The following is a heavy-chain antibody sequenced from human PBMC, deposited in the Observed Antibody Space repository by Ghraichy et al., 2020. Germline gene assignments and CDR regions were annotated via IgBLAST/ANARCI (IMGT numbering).Heavy chain of an antibody. CDR1: GYTFTSYG. D-gene: IGHD6-13*01. CDR2: ISAYNGNT. Sequence: ASVKVSCKASGYTFTSYGISWVRQAPGQGLEWMGWISAYNGNTNYAQKLQGRVTMTTDTSTSTAYMELRSLRSDDTAVYYCARDFIAAAGTVGFAFDIWGQGTMVTVSS. CDR3: ARDFIAAAGTVGFAFDI. V-gene: IGHV1-18*01. J-gene: IGHJ3*02.